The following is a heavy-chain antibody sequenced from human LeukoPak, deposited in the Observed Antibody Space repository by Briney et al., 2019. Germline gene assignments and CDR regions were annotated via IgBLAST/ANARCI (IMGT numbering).Heavy chain of an antibody. D-gene: IGHD2-21*01. V-gene: IGHV5-51*01. CDR1: GYSLTNYW. CDR2: IYPIDSDT. Sequence: GESLKISCKGSGYSLTNYWIGWVRQMPGKGLEWMGIIYPIDSDTRYSPSFRGQVTFSADKSISTAYLQWSSLKASDIAMYYCARPSAYGEDAFDVWGQGTMVTVSS. J-gene: IGHJ3*01. CDR3: ARPSAYGEDAFDV.